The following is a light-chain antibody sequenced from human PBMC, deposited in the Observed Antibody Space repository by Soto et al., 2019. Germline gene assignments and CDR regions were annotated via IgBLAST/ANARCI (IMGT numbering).Light chain of an antibody. V-gene: IGLV2-14*01. CDR3: SSYRSSSSAVL. Sequence: QSALTQPASVSGPPGQSIAISCTGTSSDIGGYNYVSWYQQHPGKAPKLLVYDVTERPSGVSNRFSGSKSGNTASLTISGLQAEDEADYYCSSYRSSSSAVLFGGGTKLTVL. CDR2: DVT. CDR1: SSDIGGYNY. J-gene: IGLJ3*02.